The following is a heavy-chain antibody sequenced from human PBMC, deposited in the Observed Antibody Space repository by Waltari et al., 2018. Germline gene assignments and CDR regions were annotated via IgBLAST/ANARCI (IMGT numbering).Heavy chain of an antibody. CDR3: ARHVLGPYYNTILPPNY. CDR1: GGSISSSSYY. D-gene: IGHD3-22*01. V-gene: IGHV4-39*01. CDR2: IYYSGGT. J-gene: IGHJ4*03. Sequence: QLQLQESGPGLVKPSETLSLTCTVSGGSISSSSYYWGWIRQPPGKGLEWVGGIYYSGGTSYNPSLTSRVTISVDTSKNQFSLRLSSLTAADTAVYFCARHVLGPYYNTILPPNYWGQGTLVTVSS.